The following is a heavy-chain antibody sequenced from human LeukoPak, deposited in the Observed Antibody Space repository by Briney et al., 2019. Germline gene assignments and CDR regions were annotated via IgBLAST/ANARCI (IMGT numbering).Heavy chain of an antibody. J-gene: IGHJ4*02. CDR2: ISYDGSNK. CDR1: GFTFSNYA. Sequence: PGRSLRLSCAASGFTFSNYAMHWVRQAPGKGLEWVAVISYDGSNKYYADSVKGRFTISRDNSKNTLYLQMNSLRAEDTAVYYCARVLNYGFDYWGQGTLVTVSS. V-gene: IGHV3-30-3*01. CDR3: ARVLNYGFDY. D-gene: IGHD3-10*01.